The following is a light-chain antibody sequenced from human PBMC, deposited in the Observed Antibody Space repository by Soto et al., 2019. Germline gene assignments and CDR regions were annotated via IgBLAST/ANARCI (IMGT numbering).Light chain of an antibody. J-gene: IGKJ1*01. CDR1: QTISSW. V-gene: IGKV1-5*03. CDR2: EAA. CDR3: QHYYIYLEA. Sequence: DIQMTQSPSTLSGSVGDRVTITCRASQTISSWLAWYQQKPGKAPKLLIYEAATLKSGGPLRFSASGSRTEFTLTIRSLQPEDFATNYFQHYYIYLEAVGQGTKVDI.